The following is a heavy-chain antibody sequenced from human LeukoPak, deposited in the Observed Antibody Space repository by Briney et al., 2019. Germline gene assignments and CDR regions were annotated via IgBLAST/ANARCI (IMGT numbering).Heavy chain of an antibody. CDR2: IYSGGTT. D-gene: IGHD3-16*01. CDR1: GFTVSGNY. J-gene: IGHJ4*02. CDR3: AKVTYDPRGSYFDY. V-gene: IGHV3-53*05. Sequence: GGSLRLSCAASGFTVSGNYMSWVRQAPGKGLEWVSVIYSGGTTYYTDSVKGRFTISRDNSKNTLYLQMNSLRAEDTAVYYCAKVTYDPRGSYFDYWGQGTLVTVSS.